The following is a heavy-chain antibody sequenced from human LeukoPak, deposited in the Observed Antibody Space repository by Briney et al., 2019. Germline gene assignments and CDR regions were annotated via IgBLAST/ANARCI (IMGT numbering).Heavy chain of an antibody. D-gene: IGHD4/OR15-4a*01. J-gene: IGHJ4*02. CDR3: AKRLGASWFGSPLDY. V-gene: IGHV3-23*01. CDR2: ISGSGGST. Sequence: GGSLRLSCAASGFTFSSYAMSWVRQAPGKGLEWVSAISGSGGSTYYADSVKGRFSVSRDNSKNTLDLQMNSLRAEDTAVYYCAKRLGASWFGSPLDYWGQGTLVTVSS. CDR1: GFTFSSYA.